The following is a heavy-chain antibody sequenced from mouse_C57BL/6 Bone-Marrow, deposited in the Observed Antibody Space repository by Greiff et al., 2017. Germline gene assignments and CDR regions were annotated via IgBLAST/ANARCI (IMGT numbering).Heavy chain of an antibody. CDR3: ATTVVATNDY. J-gene: IGHJ2*01. CDR2: ISSGGSYT. V-gene: IGHV5-6*01. Sequence: EVKLMESGGDLVKPGGSLKLSCAASGFTFSSYGMSWVRQTPDKRLEWVATISSGGSYTYYPDSVKGRFTISRDNAKNTLYLQMRSLKSEDTAMYYCATTVVATNDYWGQGTTLTVSS. CDR1: GFTFSSYG. D-gene: IGHD1-1*01.